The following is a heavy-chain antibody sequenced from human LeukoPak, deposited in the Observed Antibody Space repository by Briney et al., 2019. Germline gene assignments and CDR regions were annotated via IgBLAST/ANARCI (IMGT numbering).Heavy chain of an antibody. D-gene: IGHD6-19*01. Sequence: PGGSLRLSCGVSGFTLIDYNMHWVRQAPGKGLEYVAFIQFDGTTEYYTDSVKGRFTMSRDKSKNTLYLQMNSLRGGDTAVYYCARGAAVALELWGQGTLVTVSS. CDR2: IQFDGTTE. V-gene: IGHV3-30*02. CDR1: GFTLIDYN. J-gene: IGHJ4*02. CDR3: ARGAAVALEL.